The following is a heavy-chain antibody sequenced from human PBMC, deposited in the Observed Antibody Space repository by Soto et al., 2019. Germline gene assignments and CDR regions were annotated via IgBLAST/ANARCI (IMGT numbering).Heavy chain of an antibody. D-gene: IGHD2-2*01. J-gene: IGHJ3*02. V-gene: IGHV1-69*01. CDR1: GGTFSTYA. Sequence: QVQLVQSGAEVRKPGSSVKVSCKASGGTFSTYAISWVRQAPGQGLEWMGGIIPMFGTAKYAQRFQGRFTITADGTTSTAAMELTCLRSEDTAVYFCARTRGAEFQLLYAFDIWGQGTMVTVSS. CDR3: ARTRGAEFQLLYAFDI. CDR2: IIPMFGTA.